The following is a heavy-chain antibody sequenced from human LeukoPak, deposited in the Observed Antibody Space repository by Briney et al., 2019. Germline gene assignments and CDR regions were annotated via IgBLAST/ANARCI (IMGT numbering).Heavy chain of an antibody. J-gene: IGHJ5*01. CDR1: TFTFNDYY. CDR2: ISSSSSYT. D-gene: IGHD2-2*01. CDR3: ASSVVAAAILWFDC. Sequence: GGSLRLSCAAYTFTFNDYYMRCHRQAPGKGLEWVSYISSSSSYTNYADSVKGRFTISRDNATNSLYLQMNSLRAEDTAVYYFASSVVAAAILWFDCWGQGTLVTVSS. V-gene: IGHV3-11*03.